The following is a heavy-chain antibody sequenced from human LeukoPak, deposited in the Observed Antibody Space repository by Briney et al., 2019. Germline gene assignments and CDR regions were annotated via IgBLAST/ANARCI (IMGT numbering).Heavy chain of an antibody. Sequence: ASVKVSCKASGYTFTSYGISWVRLAPGQGLEWMGWISAYNGNTNYAQKLQGRVTMTTDTPTSTAYMELRSLRSDDTAVYYCARYYIIKDAFDIWGQGTMVTVSS. J-gene: IGHJ3*02. V-gene: IGHV1-18*01. CDR3: ARYYIIKDAFDI. D-gene: IGHD3-10*01. CDR2: ISAYNGNT. CDR1: GYTFTSYG.